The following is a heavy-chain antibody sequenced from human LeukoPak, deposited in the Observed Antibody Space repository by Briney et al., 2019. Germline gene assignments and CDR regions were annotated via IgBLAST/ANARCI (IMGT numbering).Heavy chain of an antibody. D-gene: IGHD2-15*01. CDR2: ISGSGGST. CDR1: GFTFSSYA. V-gene: IGHV3-23*01. J-gene: IGHJ6*03. CDR3: AKASGKDSIDYYYYYMDV. Sequence: GGSLRLSCAASGFTFSSYAMSWVRQAPGKGLEWVSAISGSGGSTYYADSVKGRFTISRDNSKNTLYLQMNSLRAEDTAVYYCAKASGKDSIDYYYYYMDVWGKGTTVTVS.